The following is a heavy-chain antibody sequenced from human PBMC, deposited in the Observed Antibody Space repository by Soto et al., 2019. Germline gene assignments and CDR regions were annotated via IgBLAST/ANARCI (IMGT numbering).Heavy chain of an antibody. J-gene: IGHJ4*02. D-gene: IGHD3-22*01. CDR2: ISAYSGNT. V-gene: IGHV1-18*01. Sequence: QVQLVQSGAEVKKPGASVKVSCKAYGYTFSSYGLSWVRQAPGQGLEWMGWISAYSGNTVYTQRFKGRLTMATDTSTGTAYMELRSQRSDDTAVYYCARDFYQSSGYCDYWGQGTLVTVSS. CDR3: ARDFYQSSGYCDY. CDR1: GYTFSSYG.